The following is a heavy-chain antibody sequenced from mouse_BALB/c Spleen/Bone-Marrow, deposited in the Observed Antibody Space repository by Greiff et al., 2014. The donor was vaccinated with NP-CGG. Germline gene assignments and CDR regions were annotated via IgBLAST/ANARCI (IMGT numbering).Heavy chain of an antibody. D-gene: IGHD1-2*01. V-gene: IGHV14-3*02. CDR2: IDPANGNT. CDR3: ARYLYGYTATSDY. J-gene: IGHJ2*01. CDR1: GFNIKDTY. Sequence: EVQLQQSGAELVKPGASVKLPCTASGFNIKDTYMHWVKQRPEQGLEWIGRIDPANGNTKYDPKFQGKATITADTSSNTAYLQLSSLTSEDTAVYYCARYLYGYTATSDYWGQGTTLTVSS.